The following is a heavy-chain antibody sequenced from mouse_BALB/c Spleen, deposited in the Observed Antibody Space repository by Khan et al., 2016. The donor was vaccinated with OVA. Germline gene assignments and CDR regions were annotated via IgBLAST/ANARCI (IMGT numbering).Heavy chain of an antibody. Sequence: QVQLKESGPGLVAPSQSLSITCTLSGFSLTNYGVHWVRQPPGKGLEWLVVIWSDGRTTYNSALKSRLTITKANSQSQVFLKMTSLQPDDTAMYFCARQPYYHYNIMDYWGQGTSVTVSS. V-gene: IGHV2-6-1*01. CDR2: IWSDGRT. J-gene: IGHJ4*01. CDR3: ARQPYYHYNIMDY. D-gene: IGHD2-10*01. CDR1: GFSLTNYG.